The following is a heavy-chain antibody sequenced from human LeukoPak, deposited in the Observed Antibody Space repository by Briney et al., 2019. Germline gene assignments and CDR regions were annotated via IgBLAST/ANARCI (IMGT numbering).Heavy chain of an antibody. Sequence: SGGSLRLSCAASGFTFSSYWMTWVRQAPGRGLEWVANIKEDGSETYYVDSVKGRFTISRDNAKNSLYLQMSSLRAEDTAVYYCARDRTYYYGSGYLGLWGRGTLVTVSS. J-gene: IGHJ2*01. V-gene: IGHV3-7*01. CDR3: ARDRTYYYGSGYLGL. CDR1: GFTFSSYW. D-gene: IGHD3-10*01. CDR2: IKEDGSET.